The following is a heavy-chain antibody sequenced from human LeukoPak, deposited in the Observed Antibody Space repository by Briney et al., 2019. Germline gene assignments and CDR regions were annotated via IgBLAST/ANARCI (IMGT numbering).Heavy chain of an antibody. D-gene: IGHD6-19*01. CDR3: ASTLTVVGTLDY. V-gene: IGHV1-2*02. J-gene: IGHJ4*02. CDR1: GYTFTGYY. Sequence: ASVKVSCKASGYTFTGYYIHWVRQAPGQGLEWMGWINPNSGGRKYAQKFQGRVTMTRDTSMSTVYTELSRLTSDDTAVYYCASTLTVVGTLDYWGQGTLVPVSS. CDR2: INPNSGGR.